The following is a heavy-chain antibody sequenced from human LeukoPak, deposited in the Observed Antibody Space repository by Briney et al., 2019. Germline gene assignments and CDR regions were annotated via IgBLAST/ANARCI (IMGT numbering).Heavy chain of an antibody. D-gene: IGHD2-2*01. CDR2: ISAYNGNT. CDR1: GYTFTSYG. J-gene: IGHJ4*02. V-gene: IGHV1-18*04. CDR3: ARVHCSSTSCYSLPHY. Sequence: ASVTVSCKASGYTFTSYGISWVRQAPGQGLEWMGWISAYNGNTNYAQKLQGRVTMTTDTSTSTAYMELRSLRSDDTAVYYCARVHCSSTSCYSLPHYWGQGTLVTVSS.